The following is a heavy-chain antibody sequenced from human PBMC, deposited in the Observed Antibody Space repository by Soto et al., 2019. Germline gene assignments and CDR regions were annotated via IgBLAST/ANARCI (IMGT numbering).Heavy chain of an antibody. Sequence: EVQLVETGRDLVQPGGSLRLSCAASGFTVSSKYMSWVRQAPGKGLEGVSLTQSGGSTFYAGSVKGRFTISRDNSKNKMYLQLNSMRAEDTALYYCERDDVPCSGGSCYGVPMDVLGKGTTVTVSS. CDR1: GFTVSSKY. CDR3: ERDDVPCSGGSCYGVPMDV. J-gene: IGHJ6*03. D-gene: IGHD2-15*01. V-gene: IGHV3-66*01. CDR2: TQSGGST.